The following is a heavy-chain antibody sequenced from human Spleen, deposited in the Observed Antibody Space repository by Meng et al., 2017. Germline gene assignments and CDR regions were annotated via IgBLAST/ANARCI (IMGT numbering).Heavy chain of an antibody. CDR1: GGTFSSYA. CDR3: ARDHSPYYYDSSGYYCLDY. D-gene: IGHD3-22*01. J-gene: IGHJ4*02. CDR2: IIPIFGTA. V-gene: IGHV1-69*06. Sequence: QVQLVQSGAEVKKPGSSVRVSCKASGGTFSSYAISWVRQAPGQGLEWMGGIIPIFGTANYAQKFQGRVTITADKSTSTAYMELSSLRSEDTAVYYCARDHSPYYYDSSGYYCLDYWGQGTLVTVSS.